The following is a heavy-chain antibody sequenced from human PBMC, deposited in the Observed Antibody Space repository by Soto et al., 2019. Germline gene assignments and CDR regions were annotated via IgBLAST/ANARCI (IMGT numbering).Heavy chain of an antibody. D-gene: IGHD5-12*01. Sequence: GGSLRLSCAASGFTFSNAWMNWVRQAPGKGLEWVGRIKSKTDGGTTDYAAPVKGRFTISRDDSKNTLYLQMNSLKTEDTAVYYCTTSQDGYSGYDNYDYWGQGTLVTVSS. CDR2: IKSKTDGGTT. J-gene: IGHJ4*02. CDR1: GFTFSNAW. V-gene: IGHV3-15*07. CDR3: TTSQDGYSGYDNYDY.